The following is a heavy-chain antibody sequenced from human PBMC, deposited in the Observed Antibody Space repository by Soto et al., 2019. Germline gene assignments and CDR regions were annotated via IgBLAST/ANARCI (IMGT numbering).Heavy chain of an antibody. CDR1: GYSFTSYW. D-gene: IGHD6-13*01. J-gene: IGHJ6*02. CDR2: IDPSDSYT. V-gene: IGHV5-10-1*01. Sequence: PGESLKISCKGSGYSFTSYWISWVRQMPGKGLEWMGRIDPSDSYTNYSPSFQGHVTISADKSISTAYLQWSSLKASDTAMYYCARLGIAAAGDYYYYGMDVWGQGTTVTSP. CDR3: ARLGIAAAGDYYYYGMDV.